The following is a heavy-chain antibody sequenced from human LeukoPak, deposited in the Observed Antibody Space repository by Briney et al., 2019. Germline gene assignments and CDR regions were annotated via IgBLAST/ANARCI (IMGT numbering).Heavy chain of an antibody. CDR3: ARVVDIVATSDY. CDR1: GFTLSSYW. D-gene: IGHD5-12*01. CDR2: IKQDGSEK. J-gene: IGHJ4*02. Sequence: GGSLRLSCAASGFTLSSYWMSWVRQAPGKAREWVANIKQDGSEKYYVDSVKGRFTCSRENAKNSLYRQMNSLRAEDTAVYYCARVVDIVATSDYWGQGTLVTVSS. V-gene: IGHV3-7*01.